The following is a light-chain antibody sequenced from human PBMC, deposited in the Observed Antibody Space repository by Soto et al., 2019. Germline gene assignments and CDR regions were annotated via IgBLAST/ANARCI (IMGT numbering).Light chain of an antibody. CDR2: GTS. CDR3: QQRNSWPLT. J-gene: IGKJ4*01. CDR1: QTVRNNY. Sequence: EFVLTQSPGTLSLSPGERATLSCRASQTVRNNYLAWYQQKPGQAPRFLIYGTSSRATGIPDRFSGSGSGTDFTLTISSLEPEDFAFYYCQQRNSWPLTFGGGTKVDIK. V-gene: IGKV3D-20*02.